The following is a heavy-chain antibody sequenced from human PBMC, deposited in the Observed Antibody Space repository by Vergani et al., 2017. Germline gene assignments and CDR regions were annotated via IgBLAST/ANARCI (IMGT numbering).Heavy chain of an antibody. J-gene: IGHJ3*02. D-gene: IGHD4-17*01. Sequence: EVQLVESGGGLVQPGGSLGLSCAASSFSVSSHYMTWVRQAPGKGLEWVSTINIGGRTSYADSVKGRLTLTRDDSKNTLHLQMNSLRPEDTAVYYCARGMTTETTDLDGFDIWGQGTMVSVSS. CDR1: SFSVSSHY. V-gene: IGHV3-66*02. CDR2: INIGGRT. CDR3: ARGMTTETTDLDGFDI.